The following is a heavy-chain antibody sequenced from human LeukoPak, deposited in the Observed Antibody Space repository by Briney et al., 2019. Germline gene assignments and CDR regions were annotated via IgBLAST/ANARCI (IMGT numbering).Heavy chain of an antibody. D-gene: IGHD2-21*02. J-gene: IGHJ4*02. CDR3: ARGLYCGGDCFNYFDY. V-gene: IGHV4-34*01. CDR2: INHSGST. Sequence: PSETLSLTCAVYGGSFSGYYWGWIRQPPGKGLEWIGEINHSGSTNYNPSLKSRVTISVDTSKNQFSLKLSSVTAADTAVYYCARGLYCGGDCFNYFDYWGQGTLVTVSS. CDR1: GGSFSGYY.